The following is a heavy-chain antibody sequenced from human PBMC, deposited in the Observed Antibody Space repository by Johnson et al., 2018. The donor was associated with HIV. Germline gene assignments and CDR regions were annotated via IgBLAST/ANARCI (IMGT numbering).Heavy chain of an antibody. CDR1: GFTFSSYW. V-gene: IGHV3-7*05. Sequence: VQLVESGGGLVQPGGSLRLSCAASGFTFSSYWMSWVRQAPGTGLEWVANIKQDGSENYYVDSVKGRFTIPSDNAKNSPYMQMNSLRAEDTAVYYCARAQGVLVWFRELLFDAFDIWGQGTMVTVSS. J-gene: IGHJ3*02. D-gene: IGHD3-10*01. CDR2: IKQDGSEN. CDR3: ARAQGVLVWFRELLFDAFDI.